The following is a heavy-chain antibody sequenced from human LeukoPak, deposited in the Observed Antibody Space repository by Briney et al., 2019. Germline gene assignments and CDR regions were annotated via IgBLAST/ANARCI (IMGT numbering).Heavy chain of an antibody. CDR2: IIPIFGTA. Sequence: SEKVSCKASGGTFSSYAISWVRQAPGQGLEWMGGIIPIFGTANYAQKFQGRVTITADESTSTAYMELSSLRSEDTAVYYCARGEAYCGGDCYSYFDYWGQGTLVTVSS. CDR1: GGTFSSYA. J-gene: IGHJ4*02. V-gene: IGHV1-69*13. D-gene: IGHD2-21*02. CDR3: ARGEAYCGGDCYSYFDY.